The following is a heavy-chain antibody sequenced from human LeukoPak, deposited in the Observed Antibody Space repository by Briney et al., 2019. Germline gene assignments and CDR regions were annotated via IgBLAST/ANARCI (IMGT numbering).Heavy chain of an antibody. CDR3: ARGLAHFDY. Sequence: PGGSLRLSCAASGFTVSSNSMSWVRQAPGKGLEWVSVINSGGGTYYTDSVKGRFTISRDNFKNTLYLQMNTLRAEDTAVYYCARGLAHFDYWGQGTLVTVSS. D-gene: IGHD6-19*01. CDR2: INSGGGT. CDR1: GFTVSSNS. V-gene: IGHV3-53*01. J-gene: IGHJ4*02.